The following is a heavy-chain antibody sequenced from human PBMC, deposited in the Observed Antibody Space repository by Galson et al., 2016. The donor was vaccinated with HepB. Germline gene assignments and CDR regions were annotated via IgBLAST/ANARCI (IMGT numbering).Heavy chain of an antibody. V-gene: IGHV3-7*03. Sequence: SLRLSCAASEFSFSSHWMSWVRQAPGKGLEWVATTNQDGNERYYVDSLKCRFTISRDNAQDSLYLQLSSLRGEDTAVYYCVRLTITLGYLFDYWGQGTVVTVSS. D-gene: IGHD3-22*01. CDR2: TNQDGNER. CDR1: EFSFSSHW. CDR3: VRLTITLGYLFDY. J-gene: IGHJ4*02.